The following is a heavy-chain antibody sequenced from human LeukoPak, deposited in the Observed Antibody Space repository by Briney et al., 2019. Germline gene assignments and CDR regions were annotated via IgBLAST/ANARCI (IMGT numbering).Heavy chain of an antibody. CDR1: GYSISSGYY. D-gene: IGHD2-8*01. V-gene: IGHV4-38-2*02. CDR2: IYRSGST. J-gene: IGHJ4*02. Sequence: SETLSLTCIVSGYSISSGYYWGWIRQPPGKGLEWIGSIYRSGSTYYNPSLKSRVTISVDTSKNQFSLKLTSVTAADTAIYYCGRNGAYCIDYWGQGTLVTVSS. CDR3: GRNGAYCIDY.